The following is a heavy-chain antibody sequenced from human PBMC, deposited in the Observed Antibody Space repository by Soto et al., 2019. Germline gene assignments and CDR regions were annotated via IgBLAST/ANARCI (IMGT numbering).Heavy chain of an antibody. CDR2: VSTNNADT. CDR1: GYTFFTYG. Sequence: ASVKVSCKASGYTFFTYGLAWLRQAPGQRPEWMGWVSTNNADTNYAEKFQGRVTMTTDKSTTTTYMELRSLRSDDTAVYYCARELNTDSSAYYSFAYWGQGTLVTVSS. V-gene: IGHV1-18*01. D-gene: IGHD3-22*01. CDR3: ARELNTDSSAYYSFAY. J-gene: IGHJ4*02.